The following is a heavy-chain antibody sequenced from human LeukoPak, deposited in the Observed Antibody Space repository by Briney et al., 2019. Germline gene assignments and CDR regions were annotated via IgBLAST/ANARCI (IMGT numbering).Heavy chain of an antibody. CDR3: AKAPTATPHYCMDV. J-gene: IGHJ6*03. CDR1: GFTFSSCG. Sequence: PGRSLRLSCAASGFTFSSCGMHWVRQAPGKGLEWVAVIWYDGSNKYYADSVKGRFTISRDNSKNTLYLQMNSLRAEDTAVYYCAKAPTATPHYCMDVWGKGTTVFVSS. V-gene: IGHV3-33*06. CDR2: IWYDGSNK. D-gene: IGHD1-26*01.